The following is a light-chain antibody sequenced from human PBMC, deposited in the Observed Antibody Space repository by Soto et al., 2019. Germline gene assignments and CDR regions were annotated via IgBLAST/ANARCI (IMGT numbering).Light chain of an antibody. CDR1: QTLSSNS. CDR3: QKYDSAPWT. J-gene: IGKJ1*01. CDR2: AAS. Sequence: EIVLTQSPGTLSLSPGETATLSCRSSQTLSSNSVAWYQQRLGQPPRLLIQAASTLQPGVPSRFSGSGSGTEFTLTINSLQPEDVATYYCQKYDSAPWTFGQGTKVDIK. V-gene: IGKV3-20*01.